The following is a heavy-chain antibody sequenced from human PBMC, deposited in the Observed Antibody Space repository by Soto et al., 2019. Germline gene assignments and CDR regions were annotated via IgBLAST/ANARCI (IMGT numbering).Heavy chain of an antibody. V-gene: IGHV1-69*12. CDR2: IIPIFGTA. Sequence: QVQLVQSGAEVKKPGSSVKVSCKASGGTFSSYAISWVRQAPGQGLEWMGGIIPIFGTANYAQKFQGRVTITADESTSTAYMELSSLRSEDTAVYYCARGAGYYDSSGYFPFHYFDYWGQGTLVTVSS. D-gene: IGHD3-22*01. CDR1: GGTFSSYA. J-gene: IGHJ4*02. CDR3: ARGAGYYDSSGYFPFHYFDY.